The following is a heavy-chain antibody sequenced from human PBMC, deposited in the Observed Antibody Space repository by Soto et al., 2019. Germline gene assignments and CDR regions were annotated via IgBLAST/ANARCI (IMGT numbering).Heavy chain of an antibody. J-gene: IGHJ5*02. Sequence: EVQLVESGGGLVQPGRSLRLSCAASGFTFDDYAMHWVRQAPGKGLEWVSGISWNSGSIGYADSVKGRFTISRDNAKNSLYLQMNSLRAEDTALYYCAKEEIVVPGGXXDYSXEQWFDPWGQGTLVTVSS. CDR3: AKEEIVVPGGXXDYSXEQWFDP. CDR1: GFTFDDYA. D-gene: IGHD4-4*01. CDR2: ISWNSGSI. V-gene: IGHV3-9*01.